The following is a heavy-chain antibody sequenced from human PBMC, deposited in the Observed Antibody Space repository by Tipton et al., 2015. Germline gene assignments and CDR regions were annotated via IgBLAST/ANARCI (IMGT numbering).Heavy chain of an antibody. V-gene: IGHV3-23*01. CDR1: GFAFGIYA. Sequence: SLRLSCATSGFAFGIYAMTWVRQDPGKGLEWVAGISGTGNSIHYADSVKGRFTISRDYSNNTLFLQIDSLRVEDTAIYYCARDRRDTQDSYYKSYSGLEDWGQGAMVTVSA. J-gene: IGHJ4*02. CDR2: ISGTGNSI. CDR3: ARDRRDTQDSYYKSYSGLED. D-gene: IGHD2-21*02.